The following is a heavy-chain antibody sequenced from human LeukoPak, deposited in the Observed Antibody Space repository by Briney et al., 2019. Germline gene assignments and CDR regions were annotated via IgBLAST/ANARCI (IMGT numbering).Heavy chain of an antibody. D-gene: IGHD3-3*01. CDR2: IYYSGST. J-gene: IGHJ3*02. CDR3: ARHVWSPEWLGAFDI. Sequence: SETLSLTCTVSGGSISSYYWSWIRQPPGKGLEWIGYIYYSGSTNYNPSLKSRVTISVDTSKNQFSLKLSSVTAADTAVYYCARHVWSPEWLGAFDIWGQGTMVTVSS. CDR1: GGSISSYY. V-gene: IGHV4-59*01.